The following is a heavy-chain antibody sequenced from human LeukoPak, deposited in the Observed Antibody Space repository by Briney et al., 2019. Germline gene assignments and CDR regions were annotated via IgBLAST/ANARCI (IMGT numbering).Heavy chain of an antibody. D-gene: IGHD5-18*01. CDR2: TRYDGSDK. Sequence: GGSLRLSCAASGFTFSSYGMHWVRQAPGKGLEWVAFTRYDGSDKYYVDSVKGRFTISRDNSKNTLYLQMNSLRAEDMAMYFCAKDRHVWGYSYGQTFDYWGQGTLVIVSS. CDR1: GFTFSSYG. V-gene: IGHV3-30*02. CDR3: AKDRHVWGYSYGQTFDY. J-gene: IGHJ4*02.